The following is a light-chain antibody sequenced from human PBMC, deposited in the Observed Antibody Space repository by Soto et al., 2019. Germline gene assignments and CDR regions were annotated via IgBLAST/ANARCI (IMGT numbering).Light chain of an antibody. Sequence: EVMLTQSPGTLSLSPGERATPSCRASQSVSSNYLAWYQQKSGQAPRLLIYGASNSATGIPDRFSGSGSGTDFTLTIRRLEPEDFAVYYCQQYDTSPRTFGQGTKVEFK. J-gene: IGKJ1*01. CDR3: QQYDTSPRT. V-gene: IGKV3-20*01. CDR2: GAS. CDR1: QSVSSNY.